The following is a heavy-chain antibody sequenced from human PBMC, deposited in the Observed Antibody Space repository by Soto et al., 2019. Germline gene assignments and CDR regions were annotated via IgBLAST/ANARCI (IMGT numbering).Heavy chain of an antibody. Sequence: SETLSLTCTVSGGSISSGGYYWSWIRQHPGKGLEWIGYIYYSGSTYYNPSLKSRVTISVDTSNNQFSLKLSSVTAADTAVYYCAREIPDLYCFGYWGKGTMVTASS. CDR3: AREIPDLYCFGY. CDR2: IYYSGST. J-gene: IGHJ4*02. V-gene: IGHV4-31*03. CDR1: GGSISSGGYY.